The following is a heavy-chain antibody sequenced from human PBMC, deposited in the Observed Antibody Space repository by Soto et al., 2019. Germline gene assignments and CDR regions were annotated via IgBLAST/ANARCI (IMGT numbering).Heavy chain of an antibody. CDR3: ARDGAKGGFDP. D-gene: IGHD1-26*01. V-gene: IGHV3-30-3*01. CDR2: ISYDGSNK. J-gene: IGHJ5*02. Sequence: GGSLRLSCAASGFTFSSYAMHWVRQAPGKGLEWVAVISYDGSNKYYADSVKGRFTISRDNSKNTLYLQMNSLRAEDTAVYYCARDGAKGGFDPWGQGTLVTVSS. CDR1: GFTFSSYA.